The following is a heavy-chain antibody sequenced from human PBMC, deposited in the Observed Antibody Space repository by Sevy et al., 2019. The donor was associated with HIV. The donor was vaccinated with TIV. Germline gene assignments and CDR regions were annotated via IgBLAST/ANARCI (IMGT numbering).Heavy chain of an antibody. Sequence: SETLSLTCTVSGGSISSYYWSWIRQPPGKGLEWIGYIYYSGSTNYNPSLKSRVTISVDTSKNQFSLMLSSVTAADTAVYYCARGMGYDFWSGYSLYYGMDVWGQGTTVTVSS. CDR3: ARGMGYDFWSGYSLYYGMDV. J-gene: IGHJ6*02. V-gene: IGHV4-59*01. CDR1: GGSISSYY. D-gene: IGHD3-3*01. CDR2: IYYSGST.